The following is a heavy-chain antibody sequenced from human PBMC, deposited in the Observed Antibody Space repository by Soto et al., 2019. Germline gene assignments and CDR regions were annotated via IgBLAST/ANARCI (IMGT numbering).Heavy chain of an antibody. V-gene: IGHV1-18*01. J-gene: IGHJ5*02. D-gene: IGHD3-22*01. CDR3: PREKAISGYYDVQSWFDP. CDR1: GYTFTSYG. CDR2: ISAYNGNT. Sequence: QVQLVQSGAEVQKPGASVKVSCKASGYTFTSYGISWVRQAPGQGLEWMGWISAYNGNTNYAQKLQGRVTMTTDTSRSTAYMELSSLRSDDTAVYYCPREKAISGYYDVQSWFDPWGQGTLVTVSS.